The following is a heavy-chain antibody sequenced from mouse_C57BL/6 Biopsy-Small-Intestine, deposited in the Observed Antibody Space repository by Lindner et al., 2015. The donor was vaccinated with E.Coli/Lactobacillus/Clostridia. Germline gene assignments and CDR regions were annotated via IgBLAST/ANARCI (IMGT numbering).Heavy chain of an antibody. CDR2: IDPEGGVT. CDR1: GFNIKDYY. CDR3: ARSDGYYSFAY. D-gene: IGHD2-3*01. Sequence: VQLQESGAELVKPGASVKLSCTASGFNIKDYYMHWVKQRTEQGLEWIGRIDPEGGVTKYAPKFQGKATITADTSSNTAYLQLSSLTSEDTAVYYCARSDGYYSFAYWGQGTLVTVSA. V-gene: IGHV14-2*01. J-gene: IGHJ3*01.